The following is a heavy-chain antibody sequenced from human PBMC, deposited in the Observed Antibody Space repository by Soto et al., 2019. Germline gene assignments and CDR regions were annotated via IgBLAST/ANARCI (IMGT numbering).Heavy chain of an antibody. CDR1: GFTFSSYA. CDR3: AREGIRFFYYYGMDV. J-gene: IGHJ6*02. D-gene: IGHD3-3*01. Sequence: QVQLVESGGGVVQPGRSLRLSCAASGFTFSSYAMHWVRQAPGKGLEWVAVMSNDGSDNYYTDSVKGRFTISRDTSKNTLYLQMNSLRGEDTAVYYGAREGIRFFYYYGMDVWGQGATVTVSS. CDR2: MSNDGSDN. V-gene: IGHV3-30-3*01.